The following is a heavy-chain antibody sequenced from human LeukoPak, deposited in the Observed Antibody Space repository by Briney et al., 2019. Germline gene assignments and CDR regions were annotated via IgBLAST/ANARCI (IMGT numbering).Heavy chain of an antibody. J-gene: IGHJ6*02. CDR3: ARVGIAVAGTTSYYGMDV. CDR1: GFTFSSYS. D-gene: IGHD6-19*01. Sequence: GGSLRVSCAASGFTFSSYSMNWVRQAPGKGLEWVSSISSSSSYIYYADSVKGRFTISRDNAKNSLYLQMNSLRAEDTAVYYCARVGIAVAGTTSYYGMDVWGQGTTVTVSS. CDR2: ISSSSSYI. V-gene: IGHV3-21*01.